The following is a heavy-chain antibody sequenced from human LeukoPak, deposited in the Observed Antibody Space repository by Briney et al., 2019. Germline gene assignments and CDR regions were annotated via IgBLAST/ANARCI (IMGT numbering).Heavy chain of an antibody. V-gene: IGHV3-7*01. Sequence: GRSLRLSCAASGFTFSSYWMSWVRQAPGKGLEWVANIKQDGSEKYYVDSVKGRFTISRDNAKNSLYLQMNSLRAEDTAVYYCARDLGSYYYYYMDVWGKGTTVTVSS. D-gene: IGHD1-1*01. CDR3: ARDLGSYYYYYMDV. J-gene: IGHJ6*03. CDR2: IKQDGSEK. CDR1: GFTFSSYW.